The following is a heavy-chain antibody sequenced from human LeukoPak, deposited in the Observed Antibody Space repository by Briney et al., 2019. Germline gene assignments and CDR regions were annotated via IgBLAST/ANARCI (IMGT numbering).Heavy chain of an antibody. Sequence: PSETLSLTCAVYGGSFSGYYWSWIRQPPGKGLEWIGEINHSGSTNYNPSLKSRVTISVDTSKNQFSLKLSSVTAADTAVYYCARAGLNGDYYFDYWAQGTLVTVSS. J-gene: IGHJ4*02. CDR1: GGSFSGYY. CDR3: ARAGLNGDYYFDY. D-gene: IGHD4-17*01. V-gene: IGHV4-34*01. CDR2: INHSGST.